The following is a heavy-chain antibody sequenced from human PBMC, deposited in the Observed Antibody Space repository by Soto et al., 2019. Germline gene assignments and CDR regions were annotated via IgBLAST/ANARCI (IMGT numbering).Heavy chain of an antibody. D-gene: IGHD2-2*01. Sequence: GSLRLSCAASGFTFYNYAMGWVRQAPGKGLEWVSAITGTGSDTYYVDSVKGRFTISRDNSENTLYLQMNSLRAEDTAIYYCAKLGSSSWSPHYYFDYWGQGTLVTVSS. J-gene: IGHJ4*02. CDR2: ITGTGSDT. CDR1: GFTFYNYA. CDR3: AKLGSSSWSPHYYFDY. V-gene: IGHV3-23*01.